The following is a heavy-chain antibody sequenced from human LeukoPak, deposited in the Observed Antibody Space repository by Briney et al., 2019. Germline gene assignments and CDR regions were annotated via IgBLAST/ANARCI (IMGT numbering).Heavy chain of an antibody. CDR1: GYTFTSYD. V-gene: IGHV1-18*01. D-gene: IGHD5/OR15-5a*01. CDR2: ISAYNGNT. J-gene: IGHJ4*02. CDR3: ARDLRTATAQGTAFDY. Sequence: ASVTVSCKASGYTFTSYDINWVRQATGQGLEWMGWISAYNGNTNYAQKFQGRVTMTTDTSTSTAYMELRSLRSDDTAVYYCARDLRTATAQGTAFDYWGQGTLVTVSS.